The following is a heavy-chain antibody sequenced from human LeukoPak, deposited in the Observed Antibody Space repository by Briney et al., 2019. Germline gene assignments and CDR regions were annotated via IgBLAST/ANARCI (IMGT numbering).Heavy chain of an antibody. J-gene: IGHJ6*02. Sequence: PSETLSLTCAVYGGSFSGYYWSWIRQPPGKGLEWIGEINHSGSTNYNPSLKSRVTISVDTSKNQFSLKLSSVTAADTAVYYCARGSPTVTTSRYYYGMDVWGQGTTVTVSS. CDR3: ARGSPTVTTSRYYYGMDV. CDR2: INHSGST. V-gene: IGHV4-34*01. CDR1: GGSFSGYY. D-gene: IGHD4-17*01.